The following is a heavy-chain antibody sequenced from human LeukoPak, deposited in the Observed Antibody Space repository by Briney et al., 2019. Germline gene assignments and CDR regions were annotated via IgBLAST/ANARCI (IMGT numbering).Heavy chain of an antibody. J-gene: IGHJ3*02. V-gene: IGHV3-21*01. CDR3: ARLDYYDSSDQHDAFDI. Sequence: PGGSLRLSCAASGFTFSSYSMNWVRQAPGKGLEWVSSISSSSYIYYADSVKGRFTISRDNAKNSLYLQMNSLRAEDTAVYYCARLDYYDSSDQHDAFDIWGQGTMVTVSS. CDR2: ISSSSYI. D-gene: IGHD3-22*01. CDR1: GFTFSSYS.